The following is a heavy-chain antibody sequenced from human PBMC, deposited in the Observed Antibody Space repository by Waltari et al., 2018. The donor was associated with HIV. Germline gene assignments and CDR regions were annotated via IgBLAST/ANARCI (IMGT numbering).Heavy chain of an antibody. V-gene: IGHV1-69*04. CDR3: ARVSQAVGPTLAFDI. D-gene: IGHD2-2*01. CDR2: IIPILGIA. Sequence: QVQLVQSGAEVKKPGSSVKVSCKASGGTFSSYAISWVRQAPGQGLEWMGRIIPILGIANYAQKFQGRVTITADKSTSTAYMELSSLRSEDTAVYYCARVSQAVGPTLAFDIWGQGTMVTVSS. J-gene: IGHJ3*02. CDR1: GGTFSSYA.